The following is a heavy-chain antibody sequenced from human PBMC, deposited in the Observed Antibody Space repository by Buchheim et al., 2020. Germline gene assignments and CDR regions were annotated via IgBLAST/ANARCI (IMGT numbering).Heavy chain of an antibody. D-gene: IGHD6-19*01. CDR3: AREGLGSGWPYYFDS. J-gene: IGHJ4*02. Sequence: QVQLQESGPGLVKPSETLSLTCTVSGGSISSYYWSWIRQPPGKGLEWIGYIYYSGTTNYNPSLKSRVTISVDTSKNQFSLKLRSVTAADTAVYYCAREGLGSGWPYYFDSWGQGTL. V-gene: IGHV4-59*01. CDR1: GGSISSYY. CDR2: IYYSGTT.